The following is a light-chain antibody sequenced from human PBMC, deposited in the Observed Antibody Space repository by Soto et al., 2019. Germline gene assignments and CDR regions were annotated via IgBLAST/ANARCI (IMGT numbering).Light chain of an antibody. CDR1: SSDVGSYNY. CDR2: EVS. V-gene: IGLV2-14*01. CDR3: SLSMGGYTNVL. J-gene: IGLJ2*01. Sequence: QSVLTQPASVSGSPGQSITISCSGTSSDVGSYNYVCWYQQHPGRAPKLMIYEVSNRPSGVSNRFSGSKSGNTASLTISGLQAEDEADYYCSLSMGGYTNVLFGGGTKVTVL.